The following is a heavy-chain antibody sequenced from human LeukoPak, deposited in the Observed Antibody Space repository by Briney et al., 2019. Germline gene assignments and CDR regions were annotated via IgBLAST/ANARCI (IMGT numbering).Heavy chain of an antibody. CDR1: GYSFTTYW. J-gene: IGHJ4*02. V-gene: IGHV5-10-1*01. Sequence: GESLKISCKGSGYSFTTYWISWVRQMPGKGLEWMGRIDPSDSYTNYSPSLQGHVTISADKSISTAYLQWSSLKASDTAMYYCARPQVEMATAVDYWGQGTLVTVSS. D-gene: IGHD5-24*01. CDR3: ARPQVEMATAVDY. CDR2: IDPSDSYT.